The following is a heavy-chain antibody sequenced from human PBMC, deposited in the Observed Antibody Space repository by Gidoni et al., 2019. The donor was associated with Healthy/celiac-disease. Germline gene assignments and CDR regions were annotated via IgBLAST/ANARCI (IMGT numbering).Heavy chain of an antibody. J-gene: IGHJ4*02. CDR3: ARGEVGASFDH. Sequence: QPSTQGLEWIGEINHSGSTNYNPSLKSRVTISVDTSKIQFSLKLSSVTAADTAVYYCARGEVGASFDHWGQGTLVTVSS. V-gene: IGHV4-34*01. CDR2: INHSGST. D-gene: IGHD1-26*01.